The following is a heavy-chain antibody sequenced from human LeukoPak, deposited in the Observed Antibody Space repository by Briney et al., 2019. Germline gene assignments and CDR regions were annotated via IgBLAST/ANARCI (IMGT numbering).Heavy chain of an antibody. J-gene: IGHJ6*02. Sequence: ASVKVSCKASGYTFTSYDINWVRQATGQGLEWMGWMNPNSGNTGYAQKFQGRVTMTRNTSISTAYMELSSLRSEDTAVYYCARGESLVQAAIEDYYYYGMDVWGQGTTVTVSS. V-gene: IGHV1-8*01. CDR3: ARGESLVQAAIEDYYYYGMDV. CDR1: GYTFTSYD. D-gene: IGHD2-2*01. CDR2: MNPNSGNT.